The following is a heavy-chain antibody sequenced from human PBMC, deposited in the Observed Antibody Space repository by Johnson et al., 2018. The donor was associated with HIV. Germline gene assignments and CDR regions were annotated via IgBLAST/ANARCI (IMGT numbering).Heavy chain of an antibody. CDR1: RFTVSSNY. V-gene: IGHV3-15*01. Sequence: VQLVESGGGLVQPGGSLRLSCAASRFTVSSNYMSWVRQAPGKGLEWVGRIKSKTDGGTTDYAAPVKGRFTISRDDSKNTLYLQMNSLRAEDTAVYYCARVYSSSSAHAFDIWGQGTMVTVSS. CDR2: IKSKTDGGTT. J-gene: IGHJ3*02. D-gene: IGHD6-6*01. CDR3: ARVYSSSSAHAFDI.